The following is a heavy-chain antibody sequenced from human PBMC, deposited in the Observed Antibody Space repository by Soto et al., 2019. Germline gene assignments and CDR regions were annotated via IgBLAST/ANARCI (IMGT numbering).Heavy chain of an antibody. CDR3: ARDSQPYYYDSSGYYP. CDR2: IYTSGST. CDR1: GGSISSYY. Sequence: PSETLSLTCTVSGGSISSYYWSWIRQPAGKGLEWIGRIYTSGSTNYSPSLKSRVTMSVDTSKNQFSLKLSSVTAADTAVYYCARDSQPYYYDSSGYYPWGPGTLVTVYS. D-gene: IGHD3-22*01. V-gene: IGHV4-4*07. J-gene: IGHJ5*02.